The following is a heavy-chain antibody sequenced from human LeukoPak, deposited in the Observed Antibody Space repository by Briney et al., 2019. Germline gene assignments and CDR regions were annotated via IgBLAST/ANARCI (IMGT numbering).Heavy chain of an antibody. CDR1: GFTVSSNS. V-gene: IGHV3-66*03. D-gene: IGHD3-10*01. Sequence: GGSLRLSCTVSGFTVSSNSMSWVRQAPGKGLEWVSFIYSDNTHYSDSVKGRFTISRDNSKNTLYLQMNSLRAEDTAVYYCAKGGGHFGEYYYMDVWGKGTTVTISS. J-gene: IGHJ6*03. CDR2: IYSDNT. CDR3: AKGGGHFGEYYYMDV.